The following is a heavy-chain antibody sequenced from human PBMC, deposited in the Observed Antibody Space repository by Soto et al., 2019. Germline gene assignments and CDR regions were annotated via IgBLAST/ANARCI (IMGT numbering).Heavy chain of an antibody. D-gene: IGHD2-2*01. CDR3: ARLSGCSSTSCYGDY. CDR2: IYPGDSDT. CDR1: GYSFTSYW. Sequence: GESLKISCKGSGYSFTSYWIGWVRQMPGKGLEWMGIIYPGDSDTRYSPSFQGQVTISADKSISTAYLQWSSLKASDTAMYYCARLSGCSSTSCYGDYWGQGTLVTVSS. V-gene: IGHV5-51*01. J-gene: IGHJ4*02.